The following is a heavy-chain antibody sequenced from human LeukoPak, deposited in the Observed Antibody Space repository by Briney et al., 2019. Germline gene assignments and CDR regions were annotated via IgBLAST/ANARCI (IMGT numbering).Heavy chain of an antibody. D-gene: IGHD6-13*01. CDR3: ARHRRDWGDSSSWYPDY. CDR1: GGSISSSNYY. Sequence: PSETLSLTCTVSGGSISSSNYYWGWIRQPPGKGLEWIGSLHYSGSTYYNPSLKSRVTISVDTSKSQFSLRLTSVTAAGTALYYCARHRRDWGDSSSWYPDYWGQGTLVTVSS. CDR2: LHYSGST. J-gene: IGHJ4*02. V-gene: IGHV4-39*01.